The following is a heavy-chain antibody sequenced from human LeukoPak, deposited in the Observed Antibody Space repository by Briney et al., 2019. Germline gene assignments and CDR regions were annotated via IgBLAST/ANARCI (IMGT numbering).Heavy chain of an antibody. J-gene: IGHJ5*02. D-gene: IGHD2-15*01. CDR3: ARGGYCSGGSCYNWFDP. V-gene: IGHV4-61*01. Sequence: SETLSLTCTVSGGSIGSSSYYWRWIRQPPGKGLEWIGYIYYSGSTNYNPSLKSRVTISVDTSKNQFSLKLSSVTAADTAVYYCARGGYCSGGSCYNWFDPWGQGTLVTVSS. CDR2: IYYSGST. CDR1: GGSIGSSSYY.